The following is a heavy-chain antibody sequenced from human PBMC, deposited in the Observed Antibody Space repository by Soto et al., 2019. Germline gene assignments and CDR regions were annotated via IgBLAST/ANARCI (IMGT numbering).Heavy chain of an antibody. CDR1: GGSIRSYY. CDR3: ARQVGGWAPWYFDY. V-gene: IGHV4-59*01. Sequence: PSETLSLTCAVSGGSIRSYYWTWIRQPPGKGLEWIGDIHFSGSTNYNPSLKSRVTISVDTSENQFSLKLSSVTAADTAVYYCARQVGGWAPWYFDYWGQGTLVTVSS. D-gene: IGHD6-19*01. J-gene: IGHJ4*02. CDR2: IHFSGST.